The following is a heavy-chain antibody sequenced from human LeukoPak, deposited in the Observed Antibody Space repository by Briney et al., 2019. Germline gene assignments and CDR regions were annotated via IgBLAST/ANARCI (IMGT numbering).Heavy chain of an antibody. Sequence: SETLSLTCAVYGGSFSGYYWSWIRQPPGKGLEWIGEINHSGSTNYNPSLKSRVTISVDTSKNQFSLKLSSVTAADTAIYYCARVPSTNSLAASWFDPWGQGTLVTVSS. J-gene: IGHJ5*02. D-gene: IGHD6-6*01. V-gene: IGHV4-34*01. CDR3: ARVPSTNSLAASWFDP. CDR2: INHSGST. CDR1: GGSFSGYY.